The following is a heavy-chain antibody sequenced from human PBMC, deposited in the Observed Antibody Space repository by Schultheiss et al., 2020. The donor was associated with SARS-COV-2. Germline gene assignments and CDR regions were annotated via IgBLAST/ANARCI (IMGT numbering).Heavy chain of an antibody. CDR1: GFTVSSNY. J-gene: IGHJ4*02. CDR3: ARYDYVCGFDY. Sequence: GGSLRLSCAASGFTVSSNYMSWVRQAPGKGLEWVANIKQDGSNKYYADSVKGRFTISRDNSKNTLYLQMNSLRAEDTAVYYCARYDYVCGFDYWGQGTLVTVSS. V-gene: IGHV3-7*01. CDR2: IKQDGSNK. D-gene: IGHD3-16*01.